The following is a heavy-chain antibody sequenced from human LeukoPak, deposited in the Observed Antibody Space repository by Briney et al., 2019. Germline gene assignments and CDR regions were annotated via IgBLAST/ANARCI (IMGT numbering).Heavy chain of an antibody. CDR3: ARVGERWLQFSYFDY. J-gene: IGHJ4*02. D-gene: IGHD5-24*01. Sequence: ASVKVSCKASGYTFTSYYMHWVRQAPGQRLEWMGIINPSGGSTSYAQKFQGRVTMTRDTSTSTVYMELSSLRSEDTAVYYCARVGERWLQFSYFDYWGQGTLGTVSS. V-gene: IGHV1-46*01. CDR1: GYTFTSYY. CDR2: INPSGGST.